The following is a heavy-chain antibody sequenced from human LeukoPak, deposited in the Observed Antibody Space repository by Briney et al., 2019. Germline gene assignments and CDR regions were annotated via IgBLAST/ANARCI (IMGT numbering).Heavy chain of an antibody. CDR3: ARILDSAWGELGY. D-gene: IGHD6-19*01. CDR2: ISGVGRST. Sequence: PGGSLRLSCAASGFTFSSYGMSWVRQAPGKGLEWVSTISGVGRSTYYADSVKGRFVISRDNAKNSLYLQMNSLRAEDTAVYYCARILDSAWGELGYWGQGTLVTVSS. J-gene: IGHJ4*02. CDR1: GFTFSSYG. V-gene: IGHV3-23*01.